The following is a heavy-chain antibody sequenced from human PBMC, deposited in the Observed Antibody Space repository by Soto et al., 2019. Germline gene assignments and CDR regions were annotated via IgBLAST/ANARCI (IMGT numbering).Heavy chain of an antibody. D-gene: IGHD3-10*01. Sequence: ASVKVSCKASGYTFTGYYMHWVRQAPGQGLEWMGWINPNSGGTNYAQKFQGRVTMTRDTSITTAYMELSRLRSDDTAVYYCATSLVRGIITSIDYWGQGTPVTVYS. CDR2: INPNSGGT. CDR1: GYTFTGYY. J-gene: IGHJ4*02. CDR3: ATSLVRGIITSIDY. V-gene: IGHV1-2*02.